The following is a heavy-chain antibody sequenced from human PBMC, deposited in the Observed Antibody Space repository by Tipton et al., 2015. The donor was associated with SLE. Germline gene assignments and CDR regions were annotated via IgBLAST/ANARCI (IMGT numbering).Heavy chain of an antibody. CDR1: GGSISSYY. V-gene: IGHV4-59*01. Sequence: TLSLTCTVSGGSISSYYWSWIRQPPGKGLEWIGYNYYSGSTNHNPSLKSRVTISVDTSKNQFSLKLSSVTAADTAVYYCARGWGSWPYYFDYWGQGTLVTVSS. CDR2: NYYSGST. CDR3: ARGWGSWPYYFDY. J-gene: IGHJ4*02. D-gene: IGHD6-13*01.